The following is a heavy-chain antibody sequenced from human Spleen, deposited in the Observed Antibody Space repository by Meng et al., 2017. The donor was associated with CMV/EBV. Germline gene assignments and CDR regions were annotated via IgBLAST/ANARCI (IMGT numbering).Heavy chain of an antibody. Sequence: ASVKVSCKTSGYTFTGYYIHWVRQAPGQGLEWVGWINPNSGDTDYAQKFQGRVTMTRDTSISTAYMELSRLRSDDTAVYYCARDRQGYCSSTSCSVSDYYYYGMDVWGQGTTVTVSS. V-gene: IGHV1-2*02. CDR2: INPNSGDT. CDR3: ARDRQGYCSSTSCSVSDYYYYGMDV. CDR1: GYTFTGYY. D-gene: IGHD2-2*01. J-gene: IGHJ6*02.